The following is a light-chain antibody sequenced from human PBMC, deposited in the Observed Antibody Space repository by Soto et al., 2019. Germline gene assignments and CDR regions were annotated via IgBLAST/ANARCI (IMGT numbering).Light chain of an antibody. Sequence: EIVLTQSPGTLSLSPGQRATLSCRASQTFSSAYLAWYQQRPGQAPRLLIYGASSRATGIPDRFSGSGSGTDFTLTISRLEPEDFAVYYCQQYSNSLTFGGGTKVAIK. CDR3: QQYSNSLT. J-gene: IGKJ4*01. CDR2: GAS. CDR1: QTFSSAY. V-gene: IGKV3-20*01.